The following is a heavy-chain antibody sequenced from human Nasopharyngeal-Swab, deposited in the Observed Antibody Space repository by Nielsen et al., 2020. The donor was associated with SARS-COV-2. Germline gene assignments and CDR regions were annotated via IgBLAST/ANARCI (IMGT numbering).Heavy chain of an antibody. Sequence: WIRQAPGKGLEWIGYIYYSGSTYYNLSLKSRVTISVDTSKNQFSLKLSSVTAADTAVYYCARIGPPYSNYAVDPWGQGTLVTVSS. CDR3: ARIGPPYSNYAVDP. J-gene: IGHJ5*02. CDR2: IYYSGST. D-gene: IGHD4-11*01. V-gene: IGHV4-59*12.